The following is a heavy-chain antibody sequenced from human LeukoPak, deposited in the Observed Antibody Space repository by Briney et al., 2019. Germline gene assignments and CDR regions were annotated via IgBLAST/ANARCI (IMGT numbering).Heavy chain of an antibody. D-gene: IGHD4-17*01. CDR3: ARRRHDYGDYYFDY. Sequence: PAETLSLTCTISGGSISGYYWSWIRQPPGKGLEWIGYIHYTGSTNYNPSLKSRVTISVDTSKNQFSLKLSSVTAADTAVYYCARRRHDYGDYYFDYWGQGTLVTVS. J-gene: IGHJ4*02. V-gene: IGHV4-59*01. CDR2: IHYTGST. CDR1: GGSISGYY.